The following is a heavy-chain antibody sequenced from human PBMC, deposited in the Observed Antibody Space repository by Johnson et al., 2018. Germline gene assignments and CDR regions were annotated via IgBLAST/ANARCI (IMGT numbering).Heavy chain of an antibody. J-gene: IGHJ6*02. Sequence: QVQLQESGPGLVKPTQTLSLTCTVSGDSISSVGYYWTWIRQHPGKGLEWLGNIFYTGSTNYNPSLQSRVTISLDTSKNQFSLRLSSVTAADTAFYYCARDLQVGVPYGMDVWGQGTTVIVSS. CDR3: ARDLQVGVPYGMDV. CDR1: GDSISSVGYY. CDR2: IFYTGST. D-gene: IGHD3-22*01. V-gene: IGHV4-31*03.